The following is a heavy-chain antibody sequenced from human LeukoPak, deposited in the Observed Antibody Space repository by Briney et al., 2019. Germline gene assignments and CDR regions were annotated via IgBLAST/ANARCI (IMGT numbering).Heavy chain of an antibody. D-gene: IGHD3-10*01. Sequence: SSETLSLTCTVSGGSMNDYSWSWIRQSAGNGLEWIGRMYTRGNSHYNPSLTSRVTISIDESKNQFSLKLRPVTAADTAVYYCAREGFGEANFDFWGQGTRVTVSS. CDR1: GGSMNDYS. V-gene: IGHV4-4*07. CDR3: AREGFGEANFDF. CDR2: MYTRGNS. J-gene: IGHJ4*02.